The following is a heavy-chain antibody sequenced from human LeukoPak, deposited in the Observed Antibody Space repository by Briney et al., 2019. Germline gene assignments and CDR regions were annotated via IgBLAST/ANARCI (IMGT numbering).Heavy chain of an antibody. J-gene: IGHJ4*02. CDR3: ARVYDSWSGYYDY. CDR2: ISSSSSYI. CDR1: GFTFSSYS. D-gene: IGHD3-3*01. Sequence: GGSLRLSCAASGFTFSSYSMNWVRQAPGKGLEWVSSISSSSSYIYYADSVKGRFTISRDNAKNSLYLQMNSLRAEDTAVYYCARVYDSWSGYYDYWGQGTLVTVSS. V-gene: IGHV3-21*01.